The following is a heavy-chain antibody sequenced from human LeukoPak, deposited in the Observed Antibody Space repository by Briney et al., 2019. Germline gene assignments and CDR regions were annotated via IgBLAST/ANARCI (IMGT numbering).Heavy chain of an antibody. V-gene: IGHV4-34*01. Sequence: PSETLSLTCAVSGVSFNFYSWTWIRQSPGKGLEWIGETNPGGDTNYSPSLKSRASISVDTSKNQFSLNVRSVTVADTAVYFCARGNPTITMAWGNAFDIWGRGTMVTVSS. CDR1: GVSFNFYS. CDR2: TNPGGDT. CDR3: ARGNPTITMAWGNAFDI. J-gene: IGHJ3*02. D-gene: IGHD3-10*01.